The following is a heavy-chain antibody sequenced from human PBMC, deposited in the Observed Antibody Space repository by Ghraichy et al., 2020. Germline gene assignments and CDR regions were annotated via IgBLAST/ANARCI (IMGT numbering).Heavy chain of an antibody. V-gene: IGHV1-69*06. D-gene: IGHD5-18*01. CDR3: ARDTAVSDYYYYMDV. CDR1: GGTFSSYA. J-gene: IGHJ6*03. CDR2: IIPIFGTA. Sequence: KVSCKASGGTFSSYAISWVRQAPGQGLEWMGGIIPIFGTANYAQKFQGRVTITADKSTSTAYMELSSLRSEDTAVYYCARDTAVSDYYYYMDVWGKGTTVTVSS.